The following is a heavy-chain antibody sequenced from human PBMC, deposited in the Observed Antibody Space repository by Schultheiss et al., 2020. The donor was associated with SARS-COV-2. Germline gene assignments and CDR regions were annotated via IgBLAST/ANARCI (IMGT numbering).Heavy chain of an antibody. J-gene: IGHJ4*02. Sequence: SETLSLTCTVSGGSVSSGSYYWSWIRQPPGKGLEWIGSIYHSGSTYYNPSLKSRVTISVDTSKNQFSLKLSSVTAADTAVYYCARLWHPGYYDSSGYYYLDYWGQGALVTVSS. V-gene: IGHV4-39*07. CDR1: GGSVSSGSYY. D-gene: IGHD3-22*01. CDR2: IYHSGST. CDR3: ARLWHPGYYDSSGYYYLDY.